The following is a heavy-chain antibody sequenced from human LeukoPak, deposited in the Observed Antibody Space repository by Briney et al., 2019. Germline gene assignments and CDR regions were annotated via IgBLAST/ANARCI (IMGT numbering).Heavy chain of an antibody. V-gene: IGHV4-59*08. CDR3: ARLGPAAGTSFDY. J-gene: IGHJ4*02. CDR1: GGSISGYH. CDR2: IFYTGNA. D-gene: IGHD6-13*01. Sequence: SETLSLTCTVSGGSISGYHWNWIRQSPGKGLEWIANIFYTGNADYNPSLKSRVTISVDTSKNQFSLKLSSVTAADTAVYYCARLGPAAGTSFDYWGQGTLVTVSS.